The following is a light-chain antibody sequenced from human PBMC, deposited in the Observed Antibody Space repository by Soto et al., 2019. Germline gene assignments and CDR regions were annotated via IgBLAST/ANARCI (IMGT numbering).Light chain of an antibody. V-gene: IGKV2-28*01. J-gene: IGKJ5*01. CDR3: MEALQTPSI. CDR2: FGS. CDR1: QSLLHSNGNIY. Sequence: DIVMTQSPLSLPVTPGEPASISCRSSQSLLHSNGNIYLDWYLQRPGQSPQLLIYFGSNRASGVPHSFSGTDPVTDLTLKISRVEAEYVVVYYYMEALQTPSIFGQGTRLEIK.